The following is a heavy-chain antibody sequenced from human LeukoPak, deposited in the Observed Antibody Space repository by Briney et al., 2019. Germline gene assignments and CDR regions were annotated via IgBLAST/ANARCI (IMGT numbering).Heavy chain of an antibody. D-gene: IGHD3-22*01. CDR1: GFTFSSYA. CDR2: ISSNGGST. J-gene: IGHJ4*02. Sequence: GGSLRLSCAASGFTFSSYAMHWVRQAPGKGLEYVSAISSNGGSTYYANSVKGRFTISRDNSKNTLYLQMGSLRAEDTAVYYCARASTSYYDTSGLDSWGQGTLVTVSS. CDR3: ARASTSYYDTSGLDS. V-gene: IGHV3-64*01.